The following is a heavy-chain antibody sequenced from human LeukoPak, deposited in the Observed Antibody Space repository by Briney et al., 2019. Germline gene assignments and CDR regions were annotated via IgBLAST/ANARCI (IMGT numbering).Heavy chain of an antibody. CDR1: GFTFSGYA. D-gene: IGHD6-13*01. CDR3: AKGLLTKTHGISWDPFDS. V-gene: IGHV3-23*01. J-gene: IGHJ4*02. CDR2: ISGPGSTT. Sequence: GSLRLSCAASGFTFSGYAMTWVRQAPGKGLEWVATISGPGSTTYYADSVKGRFTISRDNSQNTLYPQMNSLRAEDTAIYYCAKGLLTKTHGISWDPFDSWGQGTLVSVSS.